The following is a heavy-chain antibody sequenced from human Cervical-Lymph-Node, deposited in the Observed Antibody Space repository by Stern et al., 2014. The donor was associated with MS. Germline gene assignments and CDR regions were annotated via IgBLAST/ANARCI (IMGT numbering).Heavy chain of an antibody. CDR2: ISYDGNHK. CDR1: GFTFSSYG. D-gene: IGHD2-8*01. J-gene: IGHJ4*02. CDR3: ARDYEDTSMLFDH. V-gene: IGHV3-30*03. Sequence: DQLVESGGAVVQPGRSLRLSWAASGFTFSSYGMHWVRQAPGKGLEWGTVISYDGNHKYYAASVKGRFTISRDNSKNTLHLQMNSVTPDDTAIYYCARDYEDTSMLFDHWGQGTLVTVSS.